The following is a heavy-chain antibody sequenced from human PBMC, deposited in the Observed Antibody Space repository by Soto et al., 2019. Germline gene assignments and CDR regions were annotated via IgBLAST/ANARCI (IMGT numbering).Heavy chain of an antibody. D-gene: IGHD3-22*01. V-gene: IGHV3-23*01. CDR1: GFTFSTYA. J-gene: IGHJ4*02. Sequence: EVQLLESGGDLIQPGGSLRLSCAASGFTFSTYAMSWVRQAPGKGLEWVSGISGSGGSTYYADSGKGRFTISRDNSKTTLYLQLNSLRAEDTAVYYCAKDRYDSSGYYYRDFDYWGQGTLVTVSS. CDR3: AKDRYDSSGYYYRDFDY. CDR2: ISGSGGST.